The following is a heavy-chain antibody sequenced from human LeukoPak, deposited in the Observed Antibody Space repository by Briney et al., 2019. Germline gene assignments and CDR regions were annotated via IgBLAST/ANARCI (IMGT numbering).Heavy chain of an antibody. V-gene: IGHV4-34*01. CDR3: ARRRNWNDVLDY. D-gene: IGHD1-1*01. CDR2: ISYSGNT. Sequence: SETPSLTCAVYGWSFSGYYWSWIRQPPGKGLEWIGEISYSGNTNYNPSLESRVTISVDTSKNQFSLKLNSMTAADTAVYYCARRRNWNDVLDYWGRGTLVTVSS. CDR1: GWSFSGYY. J-gene: IGHJ4*01.